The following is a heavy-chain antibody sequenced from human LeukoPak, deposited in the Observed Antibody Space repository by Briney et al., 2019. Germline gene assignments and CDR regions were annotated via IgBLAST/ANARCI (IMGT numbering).Heavy chain of an antibody. CDR2: IYYSGST. CDR1: GDSITSGTYY. V-gene: IGHV4-39*01. D-gene: IGHD5-12*01. Sequence: SETLSLTCTVSGDSITSGTYYWTWIRQPAGKGLEWIGSIYYSGSTYYNPSLKSRVTISVDTSKNQFSLKLSSVTAADTAVYYCARLPTITFFDYWGQGTLVTVSS. J-gene: IGHJ4*02. CDR3: ARLPTITFFDY.